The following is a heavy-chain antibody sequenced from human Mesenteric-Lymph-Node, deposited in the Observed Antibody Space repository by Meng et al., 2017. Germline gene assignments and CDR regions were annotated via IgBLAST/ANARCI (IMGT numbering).Heavy chain of an antibody. V-gene: IGHV4-34*01. J-gene: IGHJ3*02. CDR3: ARGLSPRLHYGSGSYHAPPAYDAFDI. CDR1: GGSFSGYY. Sequence: SETLSLTCAVYGGSFSGYYWSWIRQPPGKGLEWIGEINHSGSTNYNPSLKSRVTISVDTSKNQFSLKLSSVTAADTAVYYCARGLSPRLHYGSGSYHAPPAYDAFDIWGQGTMVTVSS. CDR2: INHSGST. D-gene: IGHD3-10*01.